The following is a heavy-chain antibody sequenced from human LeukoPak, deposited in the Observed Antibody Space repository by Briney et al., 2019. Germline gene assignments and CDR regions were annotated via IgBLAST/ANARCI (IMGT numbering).Heavy chain of an antibody. D-gene: IGHD6-6*01. CDR1: GYTFTGYY. CDR2: INPNSGGT. V-gene: IGHV1-2*02. Sequence: ASVKVSCKASGYTFTGYYMHWVRQAPGQGLEWMGWINPNSGGTNYPQKFQGRVTMTRDTSISTAYMELSRLRTDDTAVYYCARGWAIAARRVWFDPWGQGTLVTVSS. J-gene: IGHJ5*02. CDR3: ARGWAIAARRVWFDP.